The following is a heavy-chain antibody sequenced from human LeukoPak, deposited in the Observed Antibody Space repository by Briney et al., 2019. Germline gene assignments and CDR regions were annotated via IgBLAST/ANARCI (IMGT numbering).Heavy chain of an antibody. Sequence: PSETLSLTCAVYGGSFSGYYWSWIRQPPGKVLEWIGEINHSGSTNYNPSLKSRVTISVDTSKNQFSLKLSSVTAADTAVYYCARRGQYYYGSGSLFNWFDPWGQGTLVTVSS. CDR3: ARRGQYYYGSGSLFNWFDP. J-gene: IGHJ5*02. CDR1: GGSFSGYY. CDR2: INHSGST. D-gene: IGHD3-10*01. V-gene: IGHV4-34*01.